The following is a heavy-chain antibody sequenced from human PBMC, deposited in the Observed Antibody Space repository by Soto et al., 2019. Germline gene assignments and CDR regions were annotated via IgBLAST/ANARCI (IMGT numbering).Heavy chain of an antibody. CDR2: IFSNDEK. D-gene: IGHD2-2*01. CDR1: GFSLSNARMG. CDR3: ARDRARRQLPDYFDY. J-gene: IGHJ4*02. Sequence: QVTLKESGPVLVKPTETLTLTCTVSGFSLSNARMGVSWIRQPPGKALEWLAHIFSNDEKSYSTSLKSRLTISKDNPKSQVVLTMTNMDPVDTATYYCARDRARRQLPDYFDYWGRGTLVTVSS. V-gene: IGHV2-26*01.